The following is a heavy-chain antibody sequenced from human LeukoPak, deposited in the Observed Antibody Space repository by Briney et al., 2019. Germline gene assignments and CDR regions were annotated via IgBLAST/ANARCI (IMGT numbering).Heavy chain of an antibody. CDR3: ARDEDYYDSSGYV. CDR2: IIPIFGTA. CDR1: GGTFTSYA. D-gene: IGHD3-22*01. J-gene: IGHJ4*02. Sequence: SVKVSCKASGGTFTSYAISWVRQAPGQRLEWMGGIIPIFGTANYAQKFQGRVTITADESTSTAYMELSSLRSEDTAVYYCARDEDYYDSSGYVWGQGTLVTVSS. V-gene: IGHV1-69*13.